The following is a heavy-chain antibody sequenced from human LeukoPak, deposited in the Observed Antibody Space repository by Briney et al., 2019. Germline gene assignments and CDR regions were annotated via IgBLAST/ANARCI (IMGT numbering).Heavy chain of an antibody. CDR1: GGTFSSYA. J-gene: IGHJ4*02. D-gene: IGHD5-24*01. Sequence: GSSVKVSCKASGGTFSSYAISWVRQAPGQGLEWMGRIIPIFGTANYAQKFQGRVTITTDESTSTACMELSSLRSEDTAVYYCARARDGYNSWNFDYWGQGTLVTVSS. V-gene: IGHV1-69*05. CDR3: ARARDGYNSWNFDY. CDR2: IIPIFGTA.